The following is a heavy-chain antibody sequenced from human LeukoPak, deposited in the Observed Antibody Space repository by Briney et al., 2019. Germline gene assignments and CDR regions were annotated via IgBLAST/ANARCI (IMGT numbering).Heavy chain of an antibody. Sequence: SETLSLTRTVSGVSISSYLWSCMRQPPGKGLEWIGNIYYSGSTNYNPPLTSRVTISIDTSKIQFSLKLSSVTAADTAVYYCARQGGYNSCDYWGQGTLVTVSS. V-gene: IGHV4-59*08. D-gene: IGHD5-24*01. J-gene: IGHJ4*02. CDR3: ARQGGYNSCDY. CDR2: IYYSGST. CDR1: GVSISSYL.